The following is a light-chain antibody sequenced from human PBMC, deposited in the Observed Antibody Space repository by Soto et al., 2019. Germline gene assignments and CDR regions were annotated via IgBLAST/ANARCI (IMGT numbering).Light chain of an antibody. CDR1: QGISSA. V-gene: IGKV1D-13*01. Sequence: AIQLTQSLASLSASVGDRVTITCRASQGISSALAWYQQKPGKAPKLLIYDASSLESGVPSRFSGSGSGTDFTLTISSLQPEDFAAYYCQQFNNYPRTFGQGTKVEIK. J-gene: IGKJ1*01. CDR2: DAS. CDR3: QQFNNYPRT.